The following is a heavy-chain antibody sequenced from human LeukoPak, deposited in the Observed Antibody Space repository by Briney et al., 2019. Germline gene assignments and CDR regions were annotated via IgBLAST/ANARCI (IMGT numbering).Heavy chain of an antibody. J-gene: IGHJ3*02. CDR1: GFTFSSYW. CDR2: INTDGSST. V-gene: IGHV3-74*01. D-gene: IGHD3-10*01. Sequence: GGSLRLSCAASGFTFSSYWMHWVRQAPGKGLVWVSRINTDGSSTSYAGSVKGRFTISRDNAKNTLYLQMNSLRAEDTAVYYCANYQDAFDIWGQGTMVTVSS. CDR3: ANYQDAFDI.